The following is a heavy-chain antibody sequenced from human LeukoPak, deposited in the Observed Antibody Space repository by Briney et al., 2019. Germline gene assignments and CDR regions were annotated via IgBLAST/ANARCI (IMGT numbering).Heavy chain of an antibody. CDR3: ATDLGSSRPNF. CDR1: GFSFSSYW. Sequence: GGSLRLSCAASGFSFSSYWMSWVRQAPGKGLERVANIKQDGTEKYYVDSAKGRFTISRDNAKNSLYLQMNSLRAEDTAVYYCATDLGSSRPNFWGQGTLVTVSS. D-gene: IGHD6-13*01. J-gene: IGHJ4*02. CDR2: IKQDGTEK. V-gene: IGHV3-7*01.